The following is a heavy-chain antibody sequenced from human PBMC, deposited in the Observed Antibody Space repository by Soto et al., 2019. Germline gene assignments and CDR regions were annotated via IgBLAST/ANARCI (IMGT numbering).Heavy chain of an antibody. D-gene: IGHD4-4*01. J-gene: IGHJ6*02. V-gene: IGHV4-31*03. Sequence: SETLSLTCTVSGGSISSGGYYWSWTRQHPGKGLEWIGYIYYSGSTYYNPSLKSRVTISVDTSKNQFSLKLSSVTAADTAVCYCARVLKGNYSNPYYYYYGMDVWGQGTTVTVSS. CDR1: GGSISSGGYY. CDR2: IYYSGST. CDR3: ARVLKGNYSNPYYYYYGMDV.